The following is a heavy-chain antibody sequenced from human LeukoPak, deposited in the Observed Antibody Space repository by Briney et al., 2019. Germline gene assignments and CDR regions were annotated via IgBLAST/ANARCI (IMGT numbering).Heavy chain of an antibody. J-gene: IGHJ4*02. V-gene: IGHV4-59*08. D-gene: IGHD1-14*01. CDR2: IHNSGRT. CDR3: ARHGTISSESYFDY. Sequence: SETLSLTCRVSGGSVSSYYWSWVRQSPGKGLEWIGYIHNSGRTNYNPSLKSRVTGFVDTSKNQVSLRLSSVTAADTAVYYCARHGTISSESYFDYWGQGALVTVSS. CDR1: GGSVSSYY.